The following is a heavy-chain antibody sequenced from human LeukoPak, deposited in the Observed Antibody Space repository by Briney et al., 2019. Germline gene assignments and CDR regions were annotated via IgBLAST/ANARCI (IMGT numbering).Heavy chain of an antibody. Sequence: GGSLRLSCAASGFTFSSYSMNWVRQAPGKGLEWVSSISSSSSYIYYADSVKGRFTISRDNAKNSLYLQMNSLRAEDTAVYYCARDPSVLRYFDWFPKYYFDYWGQGTLVTVSS. V-gene: IGHV3-21*01. D-gene: IGHD3-9*01. CDR1: GFTFSSYS. J-gene: IGHJ4*02. CDR3: ARDPSVLRYFDWFPKYYFDY. CDR2: ISSSSSYI.